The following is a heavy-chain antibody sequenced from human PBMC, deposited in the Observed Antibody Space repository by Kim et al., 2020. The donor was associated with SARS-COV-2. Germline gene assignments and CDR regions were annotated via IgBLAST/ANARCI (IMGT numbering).Heavy chain of an antibody. CDR3: ARHDLRVFGVVLYSLYFDY. CDR1: GGSITSSSYY. D-gene: IGHD3-3*01. V-gene: IGHV4-39*01. CDR2: ISYSGIT. J-gene: IGHJ4*02. Sequence: SETLSLTCTVSGGSITSSSYYWGWIRQPPGKGLEWIGSISYSGITYYNPSPESRVTISVDTSTNHFSLKLSSVTAADTAVYYCARHDLRVFGVVLYSLYFDYWGQGALVTVFS.